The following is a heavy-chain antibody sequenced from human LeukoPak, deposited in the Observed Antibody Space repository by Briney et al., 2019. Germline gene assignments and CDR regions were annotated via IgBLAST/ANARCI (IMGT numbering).Heavy chain of an antibody. CDR2: IYYSGST. J-gene: IGHJ5*02. V-gene: IGHV4-39*01. Sequence: SETLSLTCTVSGGSISSSSYYWGWIRQPPGKGLEWIGSIYYSGSTYYNPSLKSRVTISVDTSKNQFSLKLSSVTAADTAVYYCARSENWFDPWGRRTLVTVSS. CDR3: ARSENWFDP. CDR1: GGSISSSSYY.